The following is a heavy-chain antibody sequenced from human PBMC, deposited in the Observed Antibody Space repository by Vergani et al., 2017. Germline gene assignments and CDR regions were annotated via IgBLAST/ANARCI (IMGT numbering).Heavy chain of an antibody. V-gene: IGHV3-23*01. CDR3: AKDRLGRDGYNVMDWFDP. J-gene: IGHJ5*02. CDR2: ISGSGGST. D-gene: IGHD5-24*01. CDR1: GFPFSSYA. Sequence: EVPLLESGGGLVQPGGSLRLSCAASGFPFSSYAVIWVRQAPGKGLEWVSAISGSGGSTYYADYVKGRFTISRDNSKNTLYLQMNSRRAEDTAVYYCAKDRLGRDGYNVMDWFDPWGQGTLVTVSS.